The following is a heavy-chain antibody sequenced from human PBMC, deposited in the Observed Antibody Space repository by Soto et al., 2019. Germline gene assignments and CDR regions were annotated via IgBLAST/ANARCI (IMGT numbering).Heavy chain of an antibody. V-gene: IGHV4-39*01. Sequence: SETLSLTCTVSGGSLGSSSYYCGWIRQSPGKGLEWIGNIYYSGNTFYNPSLKSRVTISVDTSKNQFYLHLSSVTAADTAIFYCASIAAPGTTHFDFWGQGTLVTVSS. J-gene: IGHJ4*02. CDR2: IYYSGNT. CDR3: ASIAAPGTTHFDF. CDR1: GGSLGSSSYY. D-gene: IGHD6-13*01.